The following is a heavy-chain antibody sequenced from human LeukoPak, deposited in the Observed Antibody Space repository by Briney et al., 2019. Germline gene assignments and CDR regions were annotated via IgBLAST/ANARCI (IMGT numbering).Heavy chain of an antibody. D-gene: IGHD3-10*01. CDR1: GGSFSGYY. CDR2: INHSGST. V-gene: IGHV4-34*01. Sequence: PSETLSLTCAVYGGSFSGYYWSWIRQPPGKGLEWIGEINHSGSTNYNPSLKSRVTISVDTSKNQFSLKLSSVTAADTAVYYCARGRYGSGSYYGPRPFDYWGQGTLVTVSS. CDR3: ARGRYGSGSYYGPRPFDY. J-gene: IGHJ4*02.